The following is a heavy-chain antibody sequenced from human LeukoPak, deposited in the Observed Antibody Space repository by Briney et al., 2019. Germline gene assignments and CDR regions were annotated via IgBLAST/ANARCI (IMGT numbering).Heavy chain of an antibody. CDR3: ARESYSSGSYYFDY. D-gene: IGHD3-22*01. Sequence: GGSLRLSCAASGFTFRSYWMHWVRQAPRKGLVWVSRIKTDGSSTNYADSVKGRFTISRDNAKNTLYLQMNALRAEDTAVYFCARESYSSGSYYFDYWGQGTLVTVSS. V-gene: IGHV3-74*01. CDR1: GFTFRSYW. CDR2: IKTDGSST. J-gene: IGHJ4*02.